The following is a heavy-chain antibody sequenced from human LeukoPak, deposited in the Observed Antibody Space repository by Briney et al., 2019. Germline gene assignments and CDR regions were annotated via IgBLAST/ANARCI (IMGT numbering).Heavy chain of an antibody. CDR2: IYYSGST. CDR3: ARNRSVTTTPGFDH. V-gene: IGHV4-59*08. CDR1: GGSISSYY. D-gene: IGHD4-17*01. Sequence: SETLSLTCTVSGGSISSYYWSWLRQPPGKGLEWIGYIYYSGSTIYNPSLKSRVTISLDTSKNQFSLKLSSVTAADTAVYYCARNRSVTTTPGFDHWGQGTLVTVSS. J-gene: IGHJ4*02.